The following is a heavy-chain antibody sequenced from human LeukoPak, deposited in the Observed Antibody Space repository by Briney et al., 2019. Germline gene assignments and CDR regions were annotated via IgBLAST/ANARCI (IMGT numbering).Heavy chain of an antibody. D-gene: IGHD4-11*01. CDR3: VKEAPGTTIYF. Sequence: GGSLRLSSAASGFSVSGNYMSSGRQAPGKGLEWGSGIYRSDATYYADPAKGRFTISRDSSENTIHLQSDSLRAEDRAVYYCVKEAPGTTIYFWGQGTLVTVSS. CDR1: GFSVSGNY. CDR2: IYRSDAT. J-gene: IGHJ4*02. V-gene: IGHV3-66*01.